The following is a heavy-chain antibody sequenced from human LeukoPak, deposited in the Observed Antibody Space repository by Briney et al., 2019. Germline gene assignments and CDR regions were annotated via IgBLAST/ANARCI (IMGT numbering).Heavy chain of an antibody. CDR2: ISGSGGST. Sequence: GGSLRLSCAASGFTFSSYAMSWVRQAPGKGLEWVSAISGSGGSTYYADSVKGRFTISRDNSKNTLYLQMISLRAEDTAVYYCAGAHSSSWSVFWGQGTLVTVSS. CDR3: AGAHSSSWSVF. D-gene: IGHD6-13*01. CDR1: GFTFSSYA. J-gene: IGHJ5*01. V-gene: IGHV3-23*01.